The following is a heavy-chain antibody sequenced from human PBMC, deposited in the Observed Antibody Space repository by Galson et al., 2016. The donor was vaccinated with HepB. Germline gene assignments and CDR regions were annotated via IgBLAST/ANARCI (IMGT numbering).Heavy chain of an antibody. D-gene: IGHD6-19*01. CDR1: GFTFDDYA. Sequence: SLRLSCAASGFTFDDYAMHWVRQAPGKGLEWVSGTSWNSGSIGYADSVKGRFTISRDNSKNTVYLQMNSLRAEDTALYYCAKDSPYSSGWSTYWGQGTLVTVSS. V-gene: IGHV3-9*01. CDR2: TSWNSGSI. J-gene: IGHJ4*02. CDR3: AKDSPYSSGWSTY.